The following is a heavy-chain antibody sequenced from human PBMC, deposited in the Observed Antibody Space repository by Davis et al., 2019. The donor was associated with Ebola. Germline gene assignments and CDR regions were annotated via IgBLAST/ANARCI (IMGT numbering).Heavy chain of an antibody. D-gene: IGHD6-13*01. CDR3: AKGAAAGTAPFDN. Sequence: PSETLSLTCSVSGGSVSSGGHYWTWIRQHPGKGLEWIGYIGSSGITYYSPSLMSRLSMSVDSSRNQFSLSLTSVTAADTAIYYCAKGAAAGTAPFDNWGQGTLVTVSS. CDR2: IGSSGIT. CDR1: GGSVSSGGHY. J-gene: IGHJ4*02. V-gene: IGHV4-31*03.